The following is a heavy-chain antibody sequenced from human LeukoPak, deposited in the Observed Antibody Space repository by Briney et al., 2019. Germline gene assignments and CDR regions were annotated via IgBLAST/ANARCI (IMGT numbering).Heavy chain of an antibody. V-gene: IGHV3-11*01. CDR3: AKGVVVAPDVTPFDY. CDR1: GFTFSNAW. J-gene: IGHJ4*02. Sequence: GGSLRLSCAGSGFTFSNAWMSWVRQAPGEGLEWVSYISSSGSTIYYADSVKGRFTISRDNAKNSLYLQMNSLRAEDTAVYYCAKGVVVAPDVTPFDYWGQGTLVTVSS. D-gene: IGHD2-2*01. CDR2: ISSSGSTI.